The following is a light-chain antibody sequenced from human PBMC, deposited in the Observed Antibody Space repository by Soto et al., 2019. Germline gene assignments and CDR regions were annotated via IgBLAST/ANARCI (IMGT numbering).Light chain of an antibody. CDR1: QSISNY. J-gene: IGKJ1*01. CDR3: QQNYSTPWT. Sequence: DIQMTQSPSSLSASVGDRVTITCRASQSISNYLNWYQQKPGKAPKLLIYAASSLQSGVPSRFSGSGSGTDFTLTISSLQPEDFATYYCQQNYSTPWTFGQGTKV. CDR2: AAS. V-gene: IGKV1-39*01.